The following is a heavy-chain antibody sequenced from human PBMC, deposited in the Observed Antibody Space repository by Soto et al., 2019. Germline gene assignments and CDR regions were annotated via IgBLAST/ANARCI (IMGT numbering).Heavy chain of an antibody. J-gene: IGHJ2*01. Sequence: QVQLQQWGAGLLKPSETLSLTCAVYGGSFSGYYWSWIRQPPGKGLEWIGEINHSGSTNYNPSLKSRVTISVDTSKNQFSLKLSSVTAADTAVYYCARGSRSRDSLRPFDLWGRGTLVPVSS. D-gene: IGHD3-22*01. CDR2: INHSGST. CDR3: ARGSRSRDSLRPFDL. CDR1: GGSFSGYY. V-gene: IGHV4-34*01.